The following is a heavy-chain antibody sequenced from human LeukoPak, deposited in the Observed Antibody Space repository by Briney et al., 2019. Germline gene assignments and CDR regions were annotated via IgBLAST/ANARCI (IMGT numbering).Heavy chain of an antibody. D-gene: IGHD1-1*01. CDR2: IKFDESES. J-gene: IGHJ4*02. Sequence: GGSLRLSCAAPGFTFSSFWMGWVRQAPGKGLEWVASIKFDESESHHVDFVKGRFTISRDNSKNSLYLQMNSLRAEDTAVYFCTRVTTNGYFEYWGQGTLVTVSS. CDR1: GFTFSSFW. CDR3: TRVTTNGYFEY. V-gene: IGHV3-7*04.